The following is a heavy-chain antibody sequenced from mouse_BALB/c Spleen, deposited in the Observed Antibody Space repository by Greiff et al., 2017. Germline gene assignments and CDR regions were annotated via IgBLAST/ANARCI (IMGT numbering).Heavy chain of an antibody. J-gene: IGHJ3*01. D-gene: IGHD3-3*01. CDR1: SYTFTDYA. Sequence: VQLQQSGPELVRPGVSVKISCKGSSYTFTDYAMHWVKQSHAKSLEWIGVISTYYGNTNYNQKFKGKATMTVDKSSSTAYMELARLTSEDSAIYYCARGGRGGFAYWGQGTLVTVSA. V-gene: IGHV1-67*01. CDR2: ISTYYGNT. CDR3: ARGGRGGFAY.